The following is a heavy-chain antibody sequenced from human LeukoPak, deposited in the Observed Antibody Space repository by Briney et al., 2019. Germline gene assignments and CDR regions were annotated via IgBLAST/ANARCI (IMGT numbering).Heavy chain of an antibody. D-gene: IGHD6-19*01. Sequence: TSETLSLTCTVSGGPISSYYWSWIRQPPGKGLEWIGYIYYSGSTNYNPSLKSRVTISVDTSKNQFSLKLSSVTAADTAVYYCARARLSSGWYPLDYWGQGTLVTVSS. CDR3: ARARLSSGWYPLDY. CDR2: IYYSGST. CDR1: GGPISSYY. V-gene: IGHV4-59*08. J-gene: IGHJ4*02.